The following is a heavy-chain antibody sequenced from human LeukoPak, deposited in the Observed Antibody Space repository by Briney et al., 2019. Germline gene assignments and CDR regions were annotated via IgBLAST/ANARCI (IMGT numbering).Heavy chain of an antibody. Sequence: SQTLSLTCVISGDSVSSNNVAWNWLRQSPSRGLEWLGRTYYRSKWYNDYAVSMKGRITLNPDTSKNQFSLQLKSVTPEDTAMYYCARDIPGSQDAFDLWGQGTMVIVSS. CDR3: ARDIPGSQDAFDL. V-gene: IGHV6-1*01. CDR1: GDSVSSNNVA. J-gene: IGHJ3*01. D-gene: IGHD1-20*01. CDR2: TYYRSKWYN.